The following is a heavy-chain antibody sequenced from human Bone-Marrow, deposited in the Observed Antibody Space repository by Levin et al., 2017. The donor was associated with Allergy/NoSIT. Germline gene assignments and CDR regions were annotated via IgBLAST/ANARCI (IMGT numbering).Heavy chain of an antibody. CDR2: IYTRGST. Sequence: PSETLSLTCTVSGGSISNYYWSWVRQPAGKGLEWIGRIYTRGSTNYNPSLKSRVTMSVDTSKNQCSLRLTSVTAADTAVYYCARDSDFWSGYIGSDYWGQGTLVTVSS. CDR3: ARDSDFWSGYIGSDY. CDR1: GGSISNYY. J-gene: IGHJ4*02. V-gene: IGHV4-4*07. D-gene: IGHD3-3*01.